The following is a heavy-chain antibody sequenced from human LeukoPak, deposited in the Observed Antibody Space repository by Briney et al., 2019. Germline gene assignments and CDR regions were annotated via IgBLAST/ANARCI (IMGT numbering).Heavy chain of an antibody. D-gene: IGHD5-18*01. Sequence: SETLSLTCTVSHGSISSSSFYWGWIRQPPGKGLEWIGSMYYKGTTYYNPSLESRVTISVDMSKNHFSLKLSSVTAADTAVYYCARGPGGYSYGYYFDYWGQGTLVTVSS. J-gene: IGHJ4*02. CDR2: MYYKGTT. V-gene: IGHV4-39*02. CDR1: HGSISSSSFY. CDR3: ARGPGGYSYGYYFDY.